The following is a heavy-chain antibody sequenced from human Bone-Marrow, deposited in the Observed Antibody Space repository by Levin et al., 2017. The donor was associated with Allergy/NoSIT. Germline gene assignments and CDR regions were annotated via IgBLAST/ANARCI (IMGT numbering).Heavy chain of an antibody. CDR2: IGGAGRRT. CDR1: GFKFDIYA. J-gene: IGHJ3*01. CDR3: ARDGFYNASKCHTGAFDV. D-gene: IGHD3-10*01. Sequence: GESLKISCVGTGFKFDIYAVSWVRQIPGKGLEWVSTIGGAGRRTFYEDSVKGRFTISRDNSKNTIYLQMNSLRAEDTAVYYCARDGFYNASKCHTGAFDVWGQGTMVTVSS. V-gene: IGHV3-23*01.